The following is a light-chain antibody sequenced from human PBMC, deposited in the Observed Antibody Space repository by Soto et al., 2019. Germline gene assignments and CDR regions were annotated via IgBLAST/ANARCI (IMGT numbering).Light chain of an antibody. V-gene: IGKV4-1*01. CDR2: WAS. J-gene: IGKJ2*01. CDR1: QSVFYSSNNKNY. Sequence: DIVMTQSPDSLAVSLGARATINCKSSQSVFYSSNNKNYLAWYQQKAGQPPKVLIYWASTREYGVPDRFSGSGSGTDFTLTISSLQAEDVAVYYCQQYHCPPYTFGQGTKVEIK. CDR3: QQYHCPPYT.